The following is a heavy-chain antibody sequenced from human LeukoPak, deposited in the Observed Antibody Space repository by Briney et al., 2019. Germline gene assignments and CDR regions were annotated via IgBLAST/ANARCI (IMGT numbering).Heavy chain of an antibody. V-gene: IGHV1-46*01. Sequence: GASVKVSCKASGYTFTSYYMHWVRQAPGQGLEWMGIINPSGGSTSYAQKFQGRVTMTRDMSTSTAYMELRSLRSDDTAVYYCATDTKSNPVYCSGGSCYWRATWGYWGQGTLVTVSS. CDR2: INPSGGST. D-gene: IGHD2-15*01. CDR3: ATDTKSNPVYCSGGSCYWRATWGY. CDR1: GYTFTSYY. J-gene: IGHJ4*02.